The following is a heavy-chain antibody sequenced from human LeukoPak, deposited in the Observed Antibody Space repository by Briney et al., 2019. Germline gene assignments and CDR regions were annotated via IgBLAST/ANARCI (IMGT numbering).Heavy chain of an antibody. CDR2: ISSSSNTI. CDR1: AFTFSGYS. V-gene: IGHV3-48*01. Sequence: GGSLRLSCAASAFTFSGYSMNWVRQAPGKGLEWISYISSSSNTIYYADSVKGRFTISRDNAKNSLYLQMNSLRAEDTAVYYCARWTNTAMGLDYWGQGTLVTVSS. CDR3: ARWTNTAMGLDY. J-gene: IGHJ4*02. D-gene: IGHD5-18*01.